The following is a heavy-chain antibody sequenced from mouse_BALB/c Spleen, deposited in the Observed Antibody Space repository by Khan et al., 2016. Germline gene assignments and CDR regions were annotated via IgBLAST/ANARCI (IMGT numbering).Heavy chain of an antibody. Sequence: QVRLQQSGAELVRPGSSVKISCKGSGYTFTDYAMHWVKQSHAKSLEWIGVISTYYGDTAYNQKFKDKATMTVDKSSSTAYMELARLTSEDSAIYYCAREGLNYDYAMDYWGQGTSVTVSS. CDR1: GYTFTDYA. J-gene: IGHJ4*01. V-gene: IGHV1S137*01. D-gene: IGHD2-1*01. CDR2: ISTYYGDT. CDR3: AREGLNYDYAMDY.